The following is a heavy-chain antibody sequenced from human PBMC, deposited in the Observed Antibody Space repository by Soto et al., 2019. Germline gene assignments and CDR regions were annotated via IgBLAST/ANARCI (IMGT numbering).Heavy chain of an antibody. CDR2: ISNSGGLT. CDR3: AKDAPGLGRNFDY. CDR1: GFTFSSFA. V-gene: IGHV3-23*01. D-gene: IGHD6-19*01. J-gene: IGHJ4*02. Sequence: EVQLLESGGALVQPGGSLRLSCAASGFTFSSFAMYWVRQAPGKGLQWLSLISNSGGLTYYADSVKGRFTISRDNSKNTLYLQMKSLRADDTAVYFCAKDAPGLGRNFDYWGQGTQVTVSS.